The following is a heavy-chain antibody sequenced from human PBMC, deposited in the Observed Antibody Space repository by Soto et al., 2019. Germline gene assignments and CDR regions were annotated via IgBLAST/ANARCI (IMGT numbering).Heavy chain of an antibody. CDR1: GGSISSSSYY. CDR3: ARGGPGFCCVLPSLQRKQYYYMDG. J-gene: IGHJ6*03. CDR2: IYYSGST. Sequence: SETLSLTCTVSGGSISSSSYYWGWIRQPPGKGLEWIGSIYYSGSTYYNPSLKSRVTISVDTSKNQFSLKLSSVTAADTAVYYCARGGPGFCCVLPSLQRKQYYYMDGWGKGTTVTVSS. D-gene: IGHD3-3*01. V-gene: IGHV4-39*01.